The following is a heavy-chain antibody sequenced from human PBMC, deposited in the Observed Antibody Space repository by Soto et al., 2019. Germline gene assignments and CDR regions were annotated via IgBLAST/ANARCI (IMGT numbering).Heavy chain of an antibody. D-gene: IGHD5-12*01. J-gene: IGHJ5*02. CDR2: INPNNGGT. V-gene: IGHV1-2*02. CDR3: ARGGGRGYNERDL. Sequence: QVQLVQSGAEVKKPGASVKVSCKASGYTFTAYYMHWVRQAPGQGLEWMDWINPNNGGTYHTQILQGRVTMTTDTSPTTAYMALASLTSDDTAVYYCARGGGRGYNERDLWGHGTVVIVSS. CDR1: GYTFTAYY.